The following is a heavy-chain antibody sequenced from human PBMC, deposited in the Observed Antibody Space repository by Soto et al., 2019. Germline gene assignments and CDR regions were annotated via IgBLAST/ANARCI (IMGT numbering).Heavy chain of an antibody. J-gene: IGHJ3*02. D-gene: IGHD6-19*01. CDR2: INAGNGNT. V-gene: IGHV1-3*01. Sequence: ASLKVSCKASGYTFTSYAMHWVRQAPGQRLEWMGWINAGNGNTKYSQKFQGRVTITRDTSASTAYMELSSLRSEDTAVYYCARARYSSGWYDTRGAFDIWGQGTMVTVSS. CDR3: ARARYSSGWYDTRGAFDI. CDR1: GYTFTSYA.